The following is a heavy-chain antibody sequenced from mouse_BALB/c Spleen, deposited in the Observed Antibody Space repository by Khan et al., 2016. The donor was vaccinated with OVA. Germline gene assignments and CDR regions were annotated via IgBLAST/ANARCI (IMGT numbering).Heavy chain of an antibody. V-gene: IGHV9-3-1*01. CDR2: INTYTGEP. CDR1: GYTFTNFG. Sequence: QIQLVQSGPELKKPGETVKISCRASGYTFTNFGMNWVKQAPGKGLEWMGWINTYTGEPTYADDFKGRFAFSLETSASTAYLQINNLKNEDTATYFCSRPPYFSYIMAYWGQGPSVTVSS. D-gene: IGHD2-10*01. J-gene: IGHJ4*01. CDR3: SRPPYFSYIMAY.